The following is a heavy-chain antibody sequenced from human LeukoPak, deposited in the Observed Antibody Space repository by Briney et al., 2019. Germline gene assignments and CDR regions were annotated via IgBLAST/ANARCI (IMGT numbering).Heavy chain of an antibody. D-gene: IGHD2-2*01. V-gene: IGHV3-48*03. CDR3: ARVTSYLHYFDS. CDR2: IKGSGSTI. Sequence: GGSLRLSCAASGFTFSMYETNWVRQAPGKGLEWVSYIKGSGSTINYADSVKGRFTISRDNAKNSLYLQMNSLRAEDTAVYYCARVTSYLHYFDSWGQGTLVTVSS. J-gene: IGHJ4*02. CDR1: GFTFSMYE.